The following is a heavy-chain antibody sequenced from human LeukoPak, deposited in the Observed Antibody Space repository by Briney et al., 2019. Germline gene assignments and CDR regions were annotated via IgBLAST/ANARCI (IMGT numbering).Heavy chain of an antibody. V-gene: IGHV3-48*04. CDR1: GFTFSSYS. Sequence: GGSLRLSCAASGFTFSSYSMNWVRQAPGKGLEWVSYISSSSSTIYYADSVKGRFTISRDNAKNSLYLQMNSLRAEDTAVYYCTSSGQSLFDYWGQGTLVTVSS. CDR3: TSSGQSLFDY. J-gene: IGHJ4*02. CDR2: ISSSSSTI.